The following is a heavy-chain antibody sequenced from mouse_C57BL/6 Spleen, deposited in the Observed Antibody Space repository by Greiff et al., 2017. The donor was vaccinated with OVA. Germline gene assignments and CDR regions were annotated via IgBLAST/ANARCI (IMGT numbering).Heavy chain of an antibody. CDR2: IDPADGET. Sequence: EVQLQQSGAELVKPGASVKLSCTASGFNIKDYYMHWVKQRTEQGLEWIGRIDPADGETKYAPKFQGKATITADTSSNTAYLQLSSLTSEDTAVYYCASEGGITTGVNYWGQGTTLTVSS. J-gene: IGHJ2*01. CDR3: ASEGGITTGVNY. D-gene: IGHD1-1*01. CDR1: GFNIKDYY. V-gene: IGHV14-2*01.